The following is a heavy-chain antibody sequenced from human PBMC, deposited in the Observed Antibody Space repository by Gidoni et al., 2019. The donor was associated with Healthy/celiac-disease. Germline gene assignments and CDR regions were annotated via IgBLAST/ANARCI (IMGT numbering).Heavy chain of an antibody. CDR3: ARARIAAAQNWFDP. Sequence: QVQLQESGPGLVKPSQTLSLTCTVSGGSISSGSYYWSWIRQPAGKGLGWIGRIYTSGSTTYNPSLKSRVTISVDTSKNQFSLKLSSVTAADTAVYYCARARIAAAQNWFDPWGQGTLVTVSS. CDR1: GGSISSGSYY. V-gene: IGHV4-61*02. J-gene: IGHJ5*02. D-gene: IGHD6-13*01. CDR2: IYTSGST.